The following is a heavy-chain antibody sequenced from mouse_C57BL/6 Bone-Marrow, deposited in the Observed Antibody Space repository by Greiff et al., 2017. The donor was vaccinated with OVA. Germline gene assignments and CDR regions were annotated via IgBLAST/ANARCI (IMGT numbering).Heavy chain of an antibody. V-gene: IGHV1-59*01. CDR1: GYTFTSYW. Sequence: VQLQQPGAELVRPGTSVKLSCKASGYTFTSYWMHWVKQRPGQGLEWIGVIDPSDSYTNYNQKFKGKATLTVDTSSSTAYMQLSSLTSEDSAVYYCARSGGSSLAYWGQGTLVTVSA. CDR2: IDPSDSYT. J-gene: IGHJ3*01. CDR3: ARSGGSSLAY. D-gene: IGHD1-1*01.